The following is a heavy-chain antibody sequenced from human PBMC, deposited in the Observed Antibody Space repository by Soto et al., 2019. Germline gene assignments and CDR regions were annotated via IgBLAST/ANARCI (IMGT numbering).Heavy chain of an antibody. J-gene: IGHJ6*02. CDR1: CGSIISYY. D-gene: IGHD3-3*01. V-gene: IGHV4-4*07. CDR3: ARDLTIFGVVYGMDV. Sequence: SETLSLTCTFSCGSIISYYWSWIRQPAGKGLEWIGRIYTSGSTNYNPSLKSRVTMSVDTSKNQFSLKLSSVTAADTAVYYCARDLTIFGVVYGMDVWGQGTTVTVSS. CDR2: IYTSGST.